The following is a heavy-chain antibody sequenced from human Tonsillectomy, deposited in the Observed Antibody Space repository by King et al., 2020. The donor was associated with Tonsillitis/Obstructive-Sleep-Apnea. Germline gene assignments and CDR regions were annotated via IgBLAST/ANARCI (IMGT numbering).Heavy chain of an antibody. J-gene: IGHJ4*02. Sequence: VQLVESGGGLVKPGGSLRLSCAASGFSFSDYYMTWIRQSPGKGLEWISYIGTSGSPIYYADSVKGRFTISRDNAKSSLYLQMNSLRAEDTAVYYCAGSYNWNYGSNFDYWGQGTLVTVSS. CDR2: IGTSGSPI. CDR1: GFSFSDYY. D-gene: IGHD1-7*01. V-gene: IGHV3-11*01. CDR3: AGSYNWNYGSNFDY.